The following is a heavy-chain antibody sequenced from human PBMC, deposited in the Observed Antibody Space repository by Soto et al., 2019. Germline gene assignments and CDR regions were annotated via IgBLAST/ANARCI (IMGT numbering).Heavy chain of an antibody. CDR3: ARGPGAYNYFDY. Sequence: QVQLVQSGAEVKKPGSSVKVSCKASGGTFSNYAINWVRQAPGQGLEWMGGIIPFFGTANHAQKFQGRVTITADESTSTDYMELSSLRSEDTAVYYCARGPGAYNYFDYWGQGTLVTVSS. CDR1: GGTFSNYA. J-gene: IGHJ4*02. D-gene: IGHD5-12*01. CDR2: IIPFFGTA. V-gene: IGHV1-69*01.